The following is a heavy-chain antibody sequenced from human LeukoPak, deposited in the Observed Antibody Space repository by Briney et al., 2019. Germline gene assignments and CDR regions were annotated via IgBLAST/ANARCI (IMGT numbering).Heavy chain of an antibody. V-gene: IGHV4-39*01. D-gene: IGHD1-26*01. CDR3: ARHSGSYYQPWDY. CDR1: GCSITTTSYY. CDR2: IYYSGST. J-gene: IGHJ4*02. Sequence: PSETLTLTCTVSGCSITTTSYYWGWIRQPPGQELEWSGSIYYSGSTYYNPSLKTRVTISVDTSKNQFFLKLSSVTAADTAVYYCARHSGSYYQPWDYWGQGTLVTVSS.